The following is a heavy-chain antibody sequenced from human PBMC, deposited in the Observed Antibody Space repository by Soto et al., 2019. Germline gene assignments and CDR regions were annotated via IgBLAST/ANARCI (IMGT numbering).Heavy chain of an antibody. CDR2: INHSGST. CDR3: ARRSPPEGYDFWSGYRGLYYGMDV. V-gene: IGHV4-34*01. CDR1: VGSFSVYY. D-gene: IGHD3-3*01. J-gene: IGHJ6*01. Sequence: SETLSVTCAFYVGSFSVYYWSWIRQPPGKGLDWIAQINHSGSTNYNPSLKSRVTISVDTSKNQFSLKLSSVTAADTAVYYCARRSPPEGYDFWSGYRGLYYGMDVWGQGTTVTVSS.